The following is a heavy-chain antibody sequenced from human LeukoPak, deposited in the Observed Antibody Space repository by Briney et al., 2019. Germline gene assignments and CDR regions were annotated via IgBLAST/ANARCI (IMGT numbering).Heavy chain of an antibody. J-gene: IGHJ4*02. CDR1: GYTFTSYY. D-gene: IGHD1-26*01. CDR3: ASLSIVGATGPMDY. Sequence: GASVKVSCKAPGYTFTSYYVHWVRQAPGQGLEWMGIINPSGGSTSYAQKFQGRVTMTRDTSTSTVYMELSSLRSEDTAVYYCASLSIVGATGPMDYWGQGTLVTVSS. V-gene: IGHV1-46*01. CDR2: INPSGGST.